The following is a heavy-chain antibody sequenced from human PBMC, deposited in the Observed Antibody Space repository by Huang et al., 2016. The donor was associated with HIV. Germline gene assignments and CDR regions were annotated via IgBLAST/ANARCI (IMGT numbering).Heavy chain of an antibody. V-gene: IGHV4-39*01. Sequence: SLNSGKYYWGWIRQSPGKGLEWIGSIFYTGSAHYNPSLESRVTIFVDSSKSQLSVRLRSVTAADTAVYYCARRRTHFTFDYWGQGTLVTVS. CDR2: IFYTGSA. CDR1: SLNSGKYY. CDR3: ARRRTHFTFDY. J-gene: IGHJ4*02.